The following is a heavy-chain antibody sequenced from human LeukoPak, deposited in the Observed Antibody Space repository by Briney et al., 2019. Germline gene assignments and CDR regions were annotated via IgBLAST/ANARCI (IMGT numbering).Heavy chain of an antibody. V-gene: IGHV3-33*01. CDR2: IWYDGSKT. Sequence: GGSLRLSCAASGFTFSSYGMHWVRQAPGKGLEWVAVIWYDGSKTYYLDSVKGRFTISRDNAKNSLYLQMDGLRVEDTAVYYCARDPGRQYSSIADVWGQGTTVTVSS. J-gene: IGHJ6*02. CDR3: ARDPGRQYSSIADV. D-gene: IGHD6-19*01. CDR1: GFTFSSYG.